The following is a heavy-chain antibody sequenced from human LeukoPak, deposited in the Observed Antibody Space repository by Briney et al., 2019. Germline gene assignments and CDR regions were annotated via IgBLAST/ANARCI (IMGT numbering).Heavy chain of an antibody. Sequence: PGGSLRLSCAASGFTFSSYSMNWVRQAPGKGLEWVSSISSSSSYIYYADSVKGRLTISRDNAKNSLYLQMNSLRAEDTAVYYCASLWFGELVGYGMDVWGQGTTVTVSS. D-gene: IGHD3-10*01. CDR2: ISSSSSYI. CDR3: ASLWFGELVGYGMDV. CDR1: GFTFSSYS. J-gene: IGHJ6*02. V-gene: IGHV3-21*01.